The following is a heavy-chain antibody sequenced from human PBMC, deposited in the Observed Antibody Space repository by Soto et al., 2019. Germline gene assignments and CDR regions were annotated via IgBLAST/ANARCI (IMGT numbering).Heavy chain of an antibody. CDR1: GFTFSSYG. D-gene: IGHD2-2*01. J-gene: IGHJ6*02. Sequence: PGGSLRLSCAASGFTFSSYGMHWVRQAPGKGLEWVAVISYDGSNKYYADSVKGRFTISRDNSKNTLYLQMNSLRAEDTAVYYCAKVGPDQSTDYYGMDVWGQGITVTVSS. V-gene: IGHV3-30*18. CDR3: AKVGPDQSTDYYGMDV. CDR2: ISYDGSNK.